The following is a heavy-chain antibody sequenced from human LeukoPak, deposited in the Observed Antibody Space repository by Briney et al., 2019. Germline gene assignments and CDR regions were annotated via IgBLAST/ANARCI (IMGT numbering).Heavy chain of an antibody. D-gene: IGHD5-24*01. CDR1: GYTFINYD. V-gene: IGHV1-18*01. Sequence: ASVRVSCKTSGYTFINYDIVWVRQAPGQGLEWMGWISAYNHNTNYAQKFQDRLTMTTETSTSTAYMELRSLRSEDTAVYYCARAPRLLSRDGYNSSPGWFDPWGQGTLVTVSS. J-gene: IGHJ5*02. CDR3: ARAPRLLSRDGYNSSPGWFDP. CDR2: ISAYNHNT.